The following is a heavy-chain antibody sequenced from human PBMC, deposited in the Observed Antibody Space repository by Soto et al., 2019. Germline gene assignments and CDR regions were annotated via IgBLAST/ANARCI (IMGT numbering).Heavy chain of an antibody. V-gene: IGHV4-39*01. Sequence: QLQLQESGPGLVKPSETLSLTCTVSGGSISRSSYYWGWIRQPPGKGLEWIGSIYYSGSTYYNPSLKSRVTIPVDTSKDQFALKRSSGTAADTAVYYCASQEYWFDPWGQGTLVTVSS. D-gene: IGHD6-6*01. CDR2: IYYSGST. CDR3: ASQEYWFDP. CDR1: GGSISRSSYY. J-gene: IGHJ5*02.